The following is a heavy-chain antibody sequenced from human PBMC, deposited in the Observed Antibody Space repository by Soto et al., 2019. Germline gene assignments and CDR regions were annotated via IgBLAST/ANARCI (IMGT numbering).Heavy chain of an antibody. CDR3: ASTSRGMITFGGVKF. V-gene: IGHV5-10-1*01. D-gene: IGHD3-16*01. CDR2: IDPTDSYT. CDR1: GYSFTTYW. Sequence: PGESLKISCQGSGYSFTTYWISWVRQMPGKGLECMGRIDPTDSYTDYSPSFEGHVTMSVDRSINTAYLEWSSLKASDTAMYYCASTSRGMITFGGVKFWGQGTLVTVSS. J-gene: IGHJ4*02.